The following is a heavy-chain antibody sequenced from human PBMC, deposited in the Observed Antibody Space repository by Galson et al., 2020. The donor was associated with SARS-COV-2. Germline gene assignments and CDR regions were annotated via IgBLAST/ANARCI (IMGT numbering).Heavy chain of an antibody. CDR1: GYTFTDYY. CDR3: ARQSFSGWFFDY. V-gene: IGHV1-2*04. D-gene: IGHD6-19*01. Sequence: ASVQVSCKASGYTFTDYYLHWVRPAPGQGLEWMGWINPNSGDTKYTQKFRGWVTMTRDTSISTAYMELTRLTSHDTAVYYCARQSFSGWFFDYWGQGTLVTVSS. J-gene: IGHJ4*02. CDR2: INPNSGDT.